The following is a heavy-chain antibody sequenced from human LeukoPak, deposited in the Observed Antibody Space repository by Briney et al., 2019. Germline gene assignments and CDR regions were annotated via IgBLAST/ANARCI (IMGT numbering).Heavy chain of an antibody. CDR3: AKEKNYGQFDY. V-gene: IGHV3-23*01. D-gene: IGHD3-16*01. Sequence: PGGSLRLSCAASRFTFSSYAMSWVRQAPGKGLEWVSTISGSGGSTYYADSVKGRFTIARDNSKNMLYLQMNGLRAEDTAEYYCAKEKNYGQFDYWGQGALVTVSS. J-gene: IGHJ4*02. CDR1: RFTFSSYA. CDR2: ISGSGGST.